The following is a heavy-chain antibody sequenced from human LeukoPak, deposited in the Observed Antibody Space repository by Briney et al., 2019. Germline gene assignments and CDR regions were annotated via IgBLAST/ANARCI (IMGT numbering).Heavy chain of an antibody. V-gene: IGHV4-34*01. CDR1: GGSFSGYY. CDR3: ARDDSSGYYFDY. J-gene: IGHJ4*02. CDR2: IYYSGST. D-gene: IGHD3-22*01. Sequence: ASETLSLTCAFYGGSFSGYYWGWIRQPPGKGLEWIGSIYYSGSTYYNPSLKSRVTISVDTSKNQFSLKLSSVTAADTAAYYCARDDSSGYYFDYWGQGTLVTVSS.